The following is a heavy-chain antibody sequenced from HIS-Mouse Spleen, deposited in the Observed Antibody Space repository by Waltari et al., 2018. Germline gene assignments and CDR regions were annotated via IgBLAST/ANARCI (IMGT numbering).Heavy chain of an antibody. D-gene: IGHD2-2*01. CDR3: AREKSSWLPTY. Sequence: EVPLLESGGGLVQPGGSLKLPCAASGISFTSYFMCWVRQAPGKGLEWVAGITSSGGDTAYADSVKGRFTISRDNSNNTLFLQMSSLSDEDTAVYYCAREKSSWLPTYWGQGTLVTVSS. CDR1: GISFTSYF. J-gene: IGHJ4*02. CDR2: ITSSGGDT. V-gene: IGHV3-23*01.